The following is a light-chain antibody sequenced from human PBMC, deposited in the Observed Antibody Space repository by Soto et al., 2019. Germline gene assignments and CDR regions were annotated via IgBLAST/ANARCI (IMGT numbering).Light chain of an antibody. J-gene: IGLJ2*01. CDR3: SSYTSSSTVV. Sequence: QSALTQPASVSGSPGQSITISCTVTSSDVGGYNYVSWYQQHPGKAPKLMIYEVSNRPSGVSNRFSGSKSGNTASLTISGLQPEDEADHYCSSYTSSSTVVFGGGTKLTVL. CDR2: EVS. V-gene: IGLV2-14*01. CDR1: SSDVGGYNY.